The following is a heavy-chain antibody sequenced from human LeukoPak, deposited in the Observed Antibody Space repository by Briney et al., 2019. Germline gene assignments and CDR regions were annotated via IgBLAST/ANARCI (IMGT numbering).Heavy chain of an antibody. V-gene: IGHV3-9*01. CDR3: AKDKVGLPYDAFDI. Sequence: GGSLRLSCAASGFTFSSYAMHWVRQAPGKGLEWVSGISWNSGSIGYADSVKGRFTISRDNAKNSLYLQMNSLRAEDTALYYCAKDKVGLPYDAFDIWGQGTMVTVSS. J-gene: IGHJ3*02. CDR1: GFTFSSYA. CDR2: ISWNSGSI.